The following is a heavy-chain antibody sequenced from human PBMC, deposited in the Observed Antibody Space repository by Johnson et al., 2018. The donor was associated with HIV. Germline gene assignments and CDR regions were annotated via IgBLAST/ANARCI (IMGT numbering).Heavy chain of an antibody. CDR3: GMSGVEDAAFDI. CDR1: GFTVSSNY. CDR2: IAYDGSNK. V-gene: IGHV3-30-3*01. J-gene: IGHJ3*02. Sequence: QVQLVESGGNLVQPGGSLRLSCAASGFTVSSNYMTWVRQAPGKGLEWVAVIAYDGSNKYYADSVKGRFTISRDNSKNTLYLQMNSLRAEDTAVFYCGMSGVEDAAFDIWGQGTMVTVSS. D-gene: IGHD7-27*01.